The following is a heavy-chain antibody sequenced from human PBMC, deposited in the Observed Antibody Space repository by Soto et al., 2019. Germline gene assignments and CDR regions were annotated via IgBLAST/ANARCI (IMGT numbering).Heavy chain of an antibody. CDR1: GYTFTGYY. D-gene: IGHD3-10*01. Sequence: ASVKVSCKASGYTFTGYYMHWVRQAPGQGLEWMGWINPNSGGTNYAQKFQGRVTMTRDTSISTAYMELSRLRSDDTAVYYCAXDRRYYGSGTYEDYYYGMDVWGQGTTVTVSS. J-gene: IGHJ6*02. CDR3: AXDRRYYGSGTYEDYYYGMDV. CDR2: INPNSGGT. V-gene: IGHV1-2*02.